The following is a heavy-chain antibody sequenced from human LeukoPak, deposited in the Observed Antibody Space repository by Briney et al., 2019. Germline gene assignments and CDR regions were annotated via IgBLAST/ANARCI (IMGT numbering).Heavy chain of an antibody. D-gene: IGHD5-24*01. J-gene: IGHJ4*02. V-gene: IGHV3-7*04. Sequence: GGSLRLSCAASGFTLRNYCMSWVRQAPGKGLEWVANIKQDGSKKSYVDSVKGRFTISRDNAKNSLYLQMNSLRAEDTAIYYCTRVGYIDEGIDYWGQGTLVTVSS. CDR2: IKQDGSKK. CDR3: TRVGYIDEGIDY. CDR1: GFTLRNYC.